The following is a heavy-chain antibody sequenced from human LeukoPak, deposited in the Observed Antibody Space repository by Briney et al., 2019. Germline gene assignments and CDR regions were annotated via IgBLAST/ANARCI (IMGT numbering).Heavy chain of an antibody. CDR2: ISETGTTI. J-gene: IGHJ4*02. Sequence: GGSLRPSCAASGSIFSDNYVTWLRQPPGKGLEWISYISETGTTIHYADSVKGRFTVSRDNTKNSLYLQMNSLRVEDTAVYYCARGPPYGSRSDYFDYWGQGTLVTVSS. CDR3: ARGPPYGSRSDYFDY. CDR1: GSIFSDNY. V-gene: IGHV3-11*04. D-gene: IGHD3-10*01.